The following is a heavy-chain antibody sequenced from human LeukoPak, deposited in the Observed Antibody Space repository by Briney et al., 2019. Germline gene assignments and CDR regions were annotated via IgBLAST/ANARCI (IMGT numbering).Heavy chain of an antibody. D-gene: IGHD3-10*01. J-gene: IGHJ4*02. V-gene: IGHV1-69*13. CDR2: IIPIFDTA. Sequence: SVKVSCKASGYTFTGYYMHWVRQAPGQELEWMGGIIPIFDTAVYAQKFQGRVTVTADESTSTAYMDLSSLTSEDTAVYYCARGAGLWFGELFFDYWGQGTLVTVSS. CDR3: ARGAGLWFGELFFDY. CDR1: GYTFTGYY.